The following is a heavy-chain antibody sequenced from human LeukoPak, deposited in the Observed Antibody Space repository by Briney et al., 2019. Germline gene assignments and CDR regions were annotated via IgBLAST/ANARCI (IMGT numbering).Heavy chain of an antibody. CDR2: ITRSSTCT. D-gene: IGHD3-10*01. CDR1: GFTFGTFG. J-gene: IGHJ2*01. V-gene: IGHV3-23*05. Sequence: GGSLRLSCEASGFTFGTFGMAWVRQSPGKGLQWVSGITRSSTCTYYAASVKGRFTVSRDNSQNTLHLQMNSLRADDTAVYYCTRELVSSGTGYFDLWGRGTLVTVSS. CDR3: TRELVSSGTGYFDL.